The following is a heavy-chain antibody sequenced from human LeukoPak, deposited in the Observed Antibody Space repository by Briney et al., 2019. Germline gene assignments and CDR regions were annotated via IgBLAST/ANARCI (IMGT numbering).Heavy chain of an antibody. V-gene: IGHV3-30*18. J-gene: IGHJ4*02. CDR2: ISYDGSNK. CDR3: AKRGSLSLDFDY. Sequence: GGSLRLSCAASGFTFSSYGMHWVRQAPGKGLEWVAVISYDGSNKYYADSVKGRFTISRDNSKNTLYLQMNSLRAEDTAVYYCAKRGSLSLDFDYWGQGTLVTVSS. D-gene: IGHD3-16*01. CDR1: GFTFSSYG.